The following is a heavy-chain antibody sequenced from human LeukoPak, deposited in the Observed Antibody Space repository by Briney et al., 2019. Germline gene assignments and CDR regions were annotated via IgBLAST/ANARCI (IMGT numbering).Heavy chain of an antibody. CDR3: ARGGLRFLEWLPPLKHFFDY. CDR1: GGSFSGYY. J-gene: IGHJ4*02. D-gene: IGHD3-3*01. V-gene: IGHV4-34*01. CDR2: INHSGST. Sequence: SETLSLTCAVYGGSFSGYYWSWIRQPPGKGLEWIGEINHSGSTNYNPSLKSRVTISVDTSKNQFSLKLSSVTAADTAVYYCARGGLRFLEWLPPLKHFFDYWGQGTLVTVSS.